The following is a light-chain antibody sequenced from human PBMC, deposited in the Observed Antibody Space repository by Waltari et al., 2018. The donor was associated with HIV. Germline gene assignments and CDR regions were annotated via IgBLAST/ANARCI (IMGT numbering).Light chain of an antibody. CDR1: QKILYSANNKNY. CDR3: QQYYSLPWT. V-gene: IGKV4-1*01. Sequence: DIAMTQSPDTLTVSLGEGATIHCRSSQKILYSANNKNYLAWYQQKSGHPPKVLFYWASTRESGVPNRFSGSGSGTDFTLTISSVQAEDVAVYYCQQYYSLPWTFGQGTKVEI. J-gene: IGKJ1*01. CDR2: WAS.